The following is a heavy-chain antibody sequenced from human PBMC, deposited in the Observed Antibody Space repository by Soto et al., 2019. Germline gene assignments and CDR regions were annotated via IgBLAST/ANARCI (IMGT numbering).Heavy chain of an antibody. D-gene: IGHD3-22*01. J-gene: IGHJ4*02. CDR2: ISGSGGST. CDR1: GFTFSSYA. CDR3: AKDQDYYDSSGYYQGGPFDY. Sequence: GGSLRLSCAASGFTFSSYAMSWGRQAPGKGLEWVSAISGSGGSTYYADSVKGRFTISRDNSKNTLYLQMNSLRAEDTAVYYCAKDQDYYDSSGYYQGGPFDYWGQGTLVTVSS. V-gene: IGHV3-23*01.